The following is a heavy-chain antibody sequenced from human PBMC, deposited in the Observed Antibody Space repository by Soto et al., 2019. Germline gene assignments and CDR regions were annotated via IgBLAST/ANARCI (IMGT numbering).Heavy chain of an antibody. Sequence: ASVKVSCKGFGYSFMKYGINWVRQAPGQGLEWVGWISPYSGYTHSAQKFHGRLTLTTDTAASTAYMELRILRSADTTLYYCAREASVLIPAAQPSRFDSWGQGTLVTVSS. CDR2: ISPYSGYT. CDR3: AREASVLIPAAQPSRFDS. D-gene: IGHD2-2*01. CDR1: GYSFMKYG. J-gene: IGHJ4*02. V-gene: IGHV1-18*01.